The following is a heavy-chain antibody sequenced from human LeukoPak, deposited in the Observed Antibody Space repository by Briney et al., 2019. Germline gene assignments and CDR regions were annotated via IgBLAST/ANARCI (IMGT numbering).Heavy chain of an antibody. V-gene: IGHV3-30*02. Sequence: GGSLRLSCAASGFTFSSYGMYWVRQAPGKGLEWVTFIRPVGSNKYYADSVKGRFSISRDNSRNTLYLQMNSLRPEDTGVYYCAGDSRGPAGFWGQGTLVTVSS. CDR3: AGDSRGPAGF. J-gene: IGHJ4*02. CDR2: IRPVGSNK. CDR1: GFTFSSYG. D-gene: IGHD3-22*01.